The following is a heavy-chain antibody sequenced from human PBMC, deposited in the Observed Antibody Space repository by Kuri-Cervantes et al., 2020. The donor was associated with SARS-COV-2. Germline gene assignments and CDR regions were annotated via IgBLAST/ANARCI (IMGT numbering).Heavy chain of an antibody. CDR2: ISSSGSTI. D-gene: IGHD6-19*01. V-gene: IGHV3-48*03. CDR1: GFTFSSYE. Sequence: GESLKISCAASGFTFSSYEMNRVRQAPGKGLEWVSYISSSGSTIYYADSVKGRFTISRDNAKNPLYLQMNSLRAEDTAVYYCARVDPPLIDSSGLTGIDYWGQGTLVTVSS. J-gene: IGHJ4*02. CDR3: ARVDPPLIDSSGLTGIDY.